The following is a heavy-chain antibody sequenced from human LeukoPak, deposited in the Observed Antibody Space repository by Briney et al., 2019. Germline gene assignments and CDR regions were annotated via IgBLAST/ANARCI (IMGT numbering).Heavy chain of an antibody. CDR2: ISSSSSYI. V-gene: IGHV3-21*01. CDR3: ARVSYSSCCDY. J-gene: IGHJ4*02. CDR1: GFTFSSYS. D-gene: IGHD6-13*01. Sequence: GGSLRLSCAASGFTFSSYSMNWVRQAPGKGLEWVSSISSSSSYIYYAGSVKGRFTISRDNAKNSLYLQMNSLRAEDTAVYYCARVSYSSCCDYWGQGTLVTVSS.